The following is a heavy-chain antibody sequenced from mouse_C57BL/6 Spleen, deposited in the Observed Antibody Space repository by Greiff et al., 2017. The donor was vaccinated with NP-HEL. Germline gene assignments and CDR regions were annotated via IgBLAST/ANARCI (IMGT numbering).Heavy chain of an antibody. D-gene: IGHD1-1*01. Sequence: QVQLKQSGAELAKPGASVKLSCKASGYTFTSYWMHWVKQRPGQGLEWIGYINPSSGYTKYNQKFKDKATLTADKSSSTAYMQLSSLTYEDSAVYYCARGPLLRSYYFDYWGQGTTLTVSS. V-gene: IGHV1-7*01. J-gene: IGHJ2*01. CDR3: ARGPLLRSYYFDY. CDR1: GYTFTSYW. CDR2: INPSSGYT.